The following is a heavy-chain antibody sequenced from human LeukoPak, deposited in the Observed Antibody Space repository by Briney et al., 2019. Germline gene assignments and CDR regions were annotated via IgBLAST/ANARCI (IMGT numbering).Heavy chain of an antibody. CDR1: GFTFTTYA. J-gene: IGHJ4*02. D-gene: IGHD1-26*01. CDR2: ISGSVTNT. CDR3: AKKWELPAYYFDY. V-gene: IGHV3-23*01. Sequence: PGGSLRLSCAASGFTFTTYAMSWVRQAPGKGLEWVSAISGSVTNTYYADSVKGRFTISRDNSKNTLYLQMNSLRAEDTAVYYCAKKWELPAYYFDYWGQGTLVTVSS.